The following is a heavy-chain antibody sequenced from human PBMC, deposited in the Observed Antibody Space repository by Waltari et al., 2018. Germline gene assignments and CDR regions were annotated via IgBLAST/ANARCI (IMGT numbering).Heavy chain of an antibody. J-gene: IGHJ4*02. CDR1: GFTLRTYT. CDR3: ARGAFTVGPLR. Sequence: EVQLVESGGGLVKPGDSLRLSCPASGFTLRTYTMNWVRQATGKGLEFVASISGGSDFISYADSLKGRFTVSRDNAKKSLFLQISSLTADDTGVYYCARGAFTVGPLRWGQGTRVTVSA. V-gene: IGHV3-21*02. CDR2: ISGGSDFI. D-gene: IGHD1-26*01.